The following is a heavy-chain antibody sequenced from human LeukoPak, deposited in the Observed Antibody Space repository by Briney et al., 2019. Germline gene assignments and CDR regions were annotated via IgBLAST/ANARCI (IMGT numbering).Heavy chain of an antibody. CDR3: ARGETYDSSGYYSDEDDY. V-gene: IGHV4-34*01. CDR1: GGSFSGYY. D-gene: IGHD3-22*01. Sequence: SETLSLTCAVYGGSFSGYYRSWIRQPPGKGLEWIGEINHSGSTNYNPSLKSRVTISVDTSKNQFSLKLSSVTAADTAVYYCARGETYDSSGYYSDEDDYWGQGTLVTVSS. CDR2: INHSGST. J-gene: IGHJ4*02.